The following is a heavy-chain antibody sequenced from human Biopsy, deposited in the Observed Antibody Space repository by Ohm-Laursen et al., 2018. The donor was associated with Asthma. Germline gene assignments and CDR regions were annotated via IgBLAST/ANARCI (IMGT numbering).Heavy chain of an antibody. V-gene: IGHV3-30*03. CDR3: ARQSGQDYGDSSGFDI. CDR2: VSPDGQNK. Sequence: SLRLSCAASGFVFSQCGMHWVRQGPGKGLEWVALVSPDGQNKYYEDSVKGRFTISRDNSRNRLYLQINRLTVEDSAVYFCARQSGQDYGDSSGFDIWGQGTKVAVSS. J-gene: IGHJ3*02. D-gene: IGHD3-22*01. CDR1: GFVFSQCG.